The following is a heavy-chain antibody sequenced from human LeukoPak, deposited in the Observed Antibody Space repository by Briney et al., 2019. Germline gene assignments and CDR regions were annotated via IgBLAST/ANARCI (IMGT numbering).Heavy chain of an antibody. D-gene: IGHD6-19*01. J-gene: IGHJ3*02. CDR3: ARDARYSSGSDAFNI. CDR2: IYYSGST. CDR1: GGSISSVSYY. V-gene: IGHV4-39*07. Sequence: SETLSLTCTVSGGSISSVSYYWGWIRQPPGKGLEWIASIYYSGSTYYNPSLKSRVTISVDTSKSQFSLKLSSVTAADTAVYYCARDARYSSGSDAFNIWGQGTMVTVSS.